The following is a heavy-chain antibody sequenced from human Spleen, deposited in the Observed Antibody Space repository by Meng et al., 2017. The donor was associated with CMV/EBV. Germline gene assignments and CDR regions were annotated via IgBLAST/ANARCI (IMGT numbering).Heavy chain of an antibody. CDR2: ISGYDGDT. CDR3: GRESPPGDQLLLGNGMDV. D-gene: IGHD2-2*01. V-gene: IGHV1-18*01. J-gene: IGHJ6*02. CDR1: GYPFISYG. Sequence: ASVKVSCKTSGYPFISYGVIWERRAPGQGLEWMGWISGYDGDTKYAQNLQGRVTMTTDTSTTTAYMELSRLKSDDTAVYYCGRESPPGDQLLLGNGMDVWGQGTTVTVSS.